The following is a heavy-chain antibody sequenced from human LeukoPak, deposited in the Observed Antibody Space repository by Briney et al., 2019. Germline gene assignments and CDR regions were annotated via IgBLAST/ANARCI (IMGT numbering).Heavy chain of an antibody. J-gene: IGHJ4*02. CDR1: GFTFSSYG. D-gene: IGHD2-21*02. V-gene: IGHV3-30*18. CDR3: AKDLVVVTAIPHFVDY. CDR2: ISYGGSNK. Sequence: GGSLRLSCAASGFTFSSYGMHWVRQAPGKGLEWVAVISYGGSNKYYADSVKGRFTISRDNSKNTLYLQMNSLRAEDTAVYYCAKDLVVVTAIPHFVDYWGQGTLVTVSS.